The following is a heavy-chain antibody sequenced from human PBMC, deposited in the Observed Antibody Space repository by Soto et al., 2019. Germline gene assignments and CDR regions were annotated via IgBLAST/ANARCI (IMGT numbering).Heavy chain of an antibody. D-gene: IGHD3-9*01. Sequence: GESLKISCKGSGYSFTSYWIGWVRQMPGKGLEWMGIIYPGDSDTKYSPSFQGQVTISADKSISTAYLQWSSLKASDTAMYYCARGFGYDILTGYYYYYGMDVWGQGTTVTVSS. CDR1: GYSFTSYW. V-gene: IGHV5-51*01. CDR2: IYPGDSDT. CDR3: ARGFGYDILTGYYYYYGMDV. J-gene: IGHJ6*02.